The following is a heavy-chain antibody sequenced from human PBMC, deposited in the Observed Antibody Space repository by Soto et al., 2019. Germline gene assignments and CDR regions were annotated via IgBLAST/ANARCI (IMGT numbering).Heavy chain of an antibody. CDR1: GFTFSSYE. V-gene: IGHV3-48*03. J-gene: IGHJ5*02. CDR3: ARSLLPGWFDP. Sequence: LRLSCAASGFTFSSYEMNWVRQAPGKGLEWVSYISSSGSTIYYADSVKGRFTISRDNAKNSLYLQMNSLRAEDTAVYYCARSLLPGWFDPWGQGTLVTVSS. CDR2: ISSSGSTI. D-gene: IGHD2-21*01.